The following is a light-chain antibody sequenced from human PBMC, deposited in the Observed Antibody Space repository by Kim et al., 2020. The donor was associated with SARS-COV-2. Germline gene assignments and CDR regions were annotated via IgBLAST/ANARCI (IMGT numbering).Light chain of an antibody. CDR2: AAS. J-gene: IGKJ5*01. Sequence: EIVLTQSPGTLSLSPGKRATLSCRASQSVSSSYLAWYQQKPGQAPRLLIYAASTRATGIPDRFSGSWSGTDFTLTISRLEPEDFAVYYCQQYGSSPITFGQGTRLEIK. CDR1: QSVSSSY. CDR3: QQYGSSPIT. V-gene: IGKV3-20*01.